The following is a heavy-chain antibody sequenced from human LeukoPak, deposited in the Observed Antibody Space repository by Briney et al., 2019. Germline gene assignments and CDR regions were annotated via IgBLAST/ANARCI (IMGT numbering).Heavy chain of an antibody. Sequence: GGSLRLSCAASGFTFSSYAMSWVRQAPGKGLEWVSGISGSGGGTYYADSVKGRFTISRDSSRNTLYLQMNSLRAEDTAIYYCAKVPRIAVAGYYYYYMDVWGKGTSVTVSS. J-gene: IGHJ6*03. CDR3: AKVPRIAVAGYYYYYMDV. CDR1: GFTFSSYA. CDR2: ISGSGGGT. D-gene: IGHD6-19*01. V-gene: IGHV3-23*01.